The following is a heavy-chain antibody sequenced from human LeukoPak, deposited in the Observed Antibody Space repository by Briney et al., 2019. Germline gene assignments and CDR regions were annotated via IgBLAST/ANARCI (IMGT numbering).Heavy chain of an antibody. Sequence: GESLKISCKGSGYSFTSYWIGWVRQMPGKGLEWMGIIYPGDSDTRYSPSFQGQVTISADKSISTAYLQWSSLKASDTAMYYCARHPVVAATPFKNSGYYYYYMDVWGKGTTVTVSS. D-gene: IGHD2-15*01. V-gene: IGHV5-51*01. CDR1: GYSFTSYW. CDR3: ARHPVVAATPFKNSGYYYYYMDV. J-gene: IGHJ6*03. CDR2: IYPGDSDT.